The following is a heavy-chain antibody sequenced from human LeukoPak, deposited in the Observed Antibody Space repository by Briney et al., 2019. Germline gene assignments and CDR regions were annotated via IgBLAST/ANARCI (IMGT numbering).Heavy chain of an antibody. J-gene: IGHJ4*02. CDR1: GYTFTSYG. D-gene: IGHD5-12*01. Sequence: GAAVKLSCKASGYTFTSYGISWVRQSPGQGREWMGWISAYNGNTNGAQRPQGGVTMTTDTSTSTAYMELRSLRSDDTAVYYCARWSIVATTYFDYRGPGTLGTVSS. V-gene: IGHV1-18*01. CDR3: ARWSIVATTYFDY. CDR2: ISAYNGNT.